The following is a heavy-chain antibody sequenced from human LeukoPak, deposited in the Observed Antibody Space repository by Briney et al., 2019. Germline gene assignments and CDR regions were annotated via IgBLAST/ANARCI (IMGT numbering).Heavy chain of an antibody. D-gene: IGHD4-23*01. Sequence: MSSETLSLTCTVSGGSISSGDYYWSWIRQPPGKGLEWIGYIYYSGSTYCNPSLKSRVTIPVDTSKNQFSLKLSSVTAADTAVYYCARDLLNEGNHPDHWGQGTLVTVSS. J-gene: IGHJ4*02. CDR2: IYYSGST. V-gene: IGHV4-30-4*01. CDR3: ARDLLNEGNHPDH. CDR1: GGSISSGDYY.